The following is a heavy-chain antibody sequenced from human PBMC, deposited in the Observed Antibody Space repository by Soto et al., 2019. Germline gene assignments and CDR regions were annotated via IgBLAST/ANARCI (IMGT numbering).Heavy chain of an antibody. D-gene: IGHD1-26*01. CDR3: ARGLVSGSYPALDY. Sequence: GASVKVSCKASGGTFSSYAISWVRQAPGQGLEWMGGIIPIFGTANYAQKFQGRVTITADESTSTAYMELSSLRSEDTAVYYCARGLVSGSYPALDYWGQGTLVTVSS. CDR2: IIPIFGTA. V-gene: IGHV1-69*13. J-gene: IGHJ4*02. CDR1: GGTFSSYA.